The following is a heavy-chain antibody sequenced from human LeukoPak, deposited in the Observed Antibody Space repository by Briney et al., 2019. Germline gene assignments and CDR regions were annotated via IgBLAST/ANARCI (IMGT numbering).Heavy chain of an antibody. CDR1: GGSISSSDYY. V-gene: IGHV4-39*01. J-gene: IGHJ4*02. Sequence: KPSETLSLTGTVSGGSISSSDYYWGWIRQPPGKWLEWIGDIYYSGSTYYNPTVKSRVTISVDTSKNKFSLKLSSVTAADTAVYFCARQSYPRDYICYWGQGTLVSVSS. D-gene: IGHD1-26*01. CDR2: IYYSGST. CDR3: ARQSYPRDYICY.